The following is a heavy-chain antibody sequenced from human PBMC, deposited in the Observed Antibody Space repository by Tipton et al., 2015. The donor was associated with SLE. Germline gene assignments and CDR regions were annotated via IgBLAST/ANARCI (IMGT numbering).Heavy chain of an antibody. V-gene: IGHV3-21*01. J-gene: IGHJ3*02. D-gene: IGHD3-3*01. CDR3: ARDYDFWSGQMDAFDI. CDR1: GFTLSSYN. Sequence: GSLRLSCAASGFTLSSYNMNWVRQAPGKGLEWVSSIRSDSSYKYYADSVKGRFTISRDSAKNSLYLQMDSLRAEDTAVYYCARDYDFWSGQMDAFDIWGQGTMVLVSS. CDR2: IRSDSSYK.